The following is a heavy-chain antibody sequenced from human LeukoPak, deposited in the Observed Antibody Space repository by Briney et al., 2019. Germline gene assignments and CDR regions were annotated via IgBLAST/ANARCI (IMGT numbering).Heavy chain of an antibody. J-gene: IGHJ5*02. CDR1: GYTLTELS. V-gene: IGHV1-24*01. CDR2: FDPEDGET. D-gene: IGHD3-3*01. CDR3: ATYYDFWSGYSASLRWFDP. Sequence: ASVKVSCKVSGYTLTELSMHWVRQAPGKGLEWMGGFDPEDGETIYAQKFQGRVTMTEDTSTDTAYMELSSLRSEDTAVYYCATYYDFWSGYSASLRWFDPWGQGTLVTVSS.